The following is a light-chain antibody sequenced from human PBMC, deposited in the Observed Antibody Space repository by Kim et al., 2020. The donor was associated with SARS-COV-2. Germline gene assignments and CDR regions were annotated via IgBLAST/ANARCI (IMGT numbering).Light chain of an antibody. CDR3: QQRSNWHT. CDR2: DAS. V-gene: IGKV3-11*01. J-gene: IGKJ4*01. Sequence: SLFPVERAPLSCRASQSVSSYLAWYQQKPGQAPRLLIYDASNRATGIPSRFSGSGSGTDFTLTISSLEPEDFAVYYCQQRSNWHTFGGGTKVDIK. CDR1: QSVSSY.